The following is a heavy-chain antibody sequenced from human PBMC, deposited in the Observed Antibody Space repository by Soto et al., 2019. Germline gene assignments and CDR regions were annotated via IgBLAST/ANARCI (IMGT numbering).Heavy chain of an antibody. V-gene: IGHV4-31*03. CDR2: IYYSGST. J-gene: IGHJ3*02. Sequence: TISHSCTVSYGSSGGRGCRRISIQQHPGKGLEWIGYIYYSGSTYYNPSLKSRVTISVDTSKNQFSLKLSSVTAADTAVYFFLRGKGILSCGELFHDIWGQGTMVT. CDR1: YGSSGGRGCR. CDR3: LRGKGILSCGELFHDI. D-gene: IGHD3-10*01.